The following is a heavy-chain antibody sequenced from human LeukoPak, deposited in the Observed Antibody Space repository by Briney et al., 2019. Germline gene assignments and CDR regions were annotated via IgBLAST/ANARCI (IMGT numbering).Heavy chain of an antibody. Sequence: GRSLRLSCAASGFTFSSYGMHWVRQAPGKGLEWVAVISYDGSNKYYADSVKGRFTISRDNSKNTLYLQMNSLRAEDTAVYYCAKIELMTQTTVTTILDYWGQGTLVTVSS. V-gene: IGHV3-30*18. D-gene: IGHD4-17*01. CDR1: GFTFSSYG. J-gene: IGHJ4*02. CDR2: ISYDGSNK. CDR3: AKIELMTQTTVTTILDY.